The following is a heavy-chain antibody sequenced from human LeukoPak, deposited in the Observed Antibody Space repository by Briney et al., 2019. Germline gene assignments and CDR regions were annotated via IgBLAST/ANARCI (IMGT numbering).Heavy chain of an antibody. V-gene: IGHV3-11*04. CDR2: ISNSGSTV. D-gene: IGHD6-19*01. J-gene: IGHJ4*02. CDR1: GFTLSDYQ. CDR3: VRDGSEAVVPDK. Sequence: PGGSLRLSCAASGFTLSDYQFSWVRQAPGKGLEWLAHISNSGSTVAYADSVKGRFTISRDNTKNSLYLQMNSLRVEDTAVYYCVRDGSEAVVPDKWGQGTLVTVSS.